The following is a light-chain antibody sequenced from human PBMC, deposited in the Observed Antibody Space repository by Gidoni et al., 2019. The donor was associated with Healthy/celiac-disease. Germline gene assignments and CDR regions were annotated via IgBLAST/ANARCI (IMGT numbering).Light chain of an antibody. CDR1: QGISSY. CDR3: QQLNSYPLT. J-gene: IGKJ5*01. V-gene: IGKV1-9*01. CDR2: AAS. Sequence: DIQLTQSPSFLSASVGDRVTITCWASQGISSYLAWYQQKPGKAPKLLIYAASTLQSGVPSRFRGSGSGTEFTLTISSLQPEDFATYYCQQLNSYPLTFGQGTRLEIK.